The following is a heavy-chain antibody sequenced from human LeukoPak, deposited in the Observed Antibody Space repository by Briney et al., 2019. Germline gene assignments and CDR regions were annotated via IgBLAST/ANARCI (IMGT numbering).Heavy chain of an antibody. CDR3: ARGGSGSSPDY. Sequence: SETLSLTCTVSGGSISSSSYYWGWIRQPPGKGLEWVGTISDSGSTNYNPSLKSRVTTSVDTSKNQFSLKLSSVTAADTAMYYCARGGSGSSPDYWGQGTLVTVSS. CDR2: ISDSGST. J-gene: IGHJ4*02. D-gene: IGHD3-10*01. CDR1: GGSISSSSYY. V-gene: IGHV4-39*01.